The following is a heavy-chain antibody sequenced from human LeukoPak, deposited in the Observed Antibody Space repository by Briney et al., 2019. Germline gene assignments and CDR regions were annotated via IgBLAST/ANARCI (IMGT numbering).Heavy chain of an antibody. D-gene: IGHD3-10*01. Sequence: AGGSLRLSCAASGFTFSSYSMNWVRQAPGKGLEWVSSISSSSSYIYYADSVKGRFTISRDNAKNSLYLQMNSLRAEDTAVYYCAKTSRNYYGSGTEFGYWGQGTLVTVSS. J-gene: IGHJ4*02. CDR3: AKTSRNYYGSGTEFGY. CDR2: ISSSSSYI. V-gene: IGHV3-21*01. CDR1: GFTFSSYS.